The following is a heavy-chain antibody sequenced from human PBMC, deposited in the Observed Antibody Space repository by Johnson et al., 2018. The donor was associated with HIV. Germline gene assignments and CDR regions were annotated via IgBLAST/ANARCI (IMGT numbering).Heavy chain of an antibody. Sequence: MQLVESGGGLVQPGGSLRLSCAASGFTVSSNYMSWVRQAPGKGLEWVSVIYSGGSTYYADSVKGRFTISRDNSKNTLFLQMNSLRVEDTAVYYCARAQTYYDFWSGYDAFDIWGQGTMVTVSS. D-gene: IGHD3-3*01. CDR3: ARAQTYYDFWSGYDAFDI. CDR1: GFTVSSNY. V-gene: IGHV3-66*01. J-gene: IGHJ3*02. CDR2: IYSGGST.